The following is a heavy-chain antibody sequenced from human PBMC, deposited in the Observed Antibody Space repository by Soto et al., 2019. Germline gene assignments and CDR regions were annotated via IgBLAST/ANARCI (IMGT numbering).Heavy chain of an antibody. D-gene: IGHD3-9*01. Sequence: TLSLTCTVSGFTISSGGYYWSWIRQHPGKGLEWIGYIYYSGSTYYNPSLKSRVTISVDTSKNQFSLKLSSVTAADTAVYYCARAPYDILTGYYNSQYYFDYWGQGTLVTVS. J-gene: IGHJ4*02. V-gene: IGHV4-31*03. CDR2: IYYSGST. CDR1: GFTISSGGYY. CDR3: ARAPYDILTGYYNSQYYFDY.